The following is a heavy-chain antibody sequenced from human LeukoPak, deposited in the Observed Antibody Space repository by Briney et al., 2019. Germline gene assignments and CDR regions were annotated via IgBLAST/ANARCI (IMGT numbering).Heavy chain of an antibody. D-gene: IGHD6-13*01. CDR3: TIAAAGNPIDY. CDR1: GFTFSSYS. Sequence: GGSLRLSCAASGFTFSSYSMNWVRQAPGKGLEWVSYISSSSSTIYYADSVKGRFTISRGNAKNSLYLQMNSLRAEDTAVYYCTIAAAGNPIDYWGQGTLVTVSS. J-gene: IGHJ4*02. V-gene: IGHV3-48*01. CDR2: ISSSSSTI.